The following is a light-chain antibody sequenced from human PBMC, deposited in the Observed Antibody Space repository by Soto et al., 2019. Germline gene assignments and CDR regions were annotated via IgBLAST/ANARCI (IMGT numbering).Light chain of an antibody. CDR2: GAS. Sequence: EIVLTQSPGTLSLSPGERATLSCRASQSVSSNHLAWYQQKPGPAPRLLIYGASTRASGIPDRFSGSGSGTAFTLTISRLEPEDLAVYYCQRYGSSPLTFGGGTKVEIK. CDR1: QSVSSNH. V-gene: IGKV3-20*01. J-gene: IGKJ4*01. CDR3: QRYGSSPLT.